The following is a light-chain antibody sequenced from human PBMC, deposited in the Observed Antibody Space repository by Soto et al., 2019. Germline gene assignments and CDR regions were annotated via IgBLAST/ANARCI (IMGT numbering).Light chain of an antibody. CDR3: QSYDSGLSVI. CDR2: DNS. CDR1: GSTFGAGYD. V-gene: IGLV1-40*01. Sequence: QSVLTQPPSGSGAQGQRVTISCTGSGSTFGAGYDVHWYQQLPGSAPKLLISDNSNRPSGVPDRFSGSKSGTSASLAISGLQAEDEADYYCQSYDSGLSVIFGGGTKLTVL. J-gene: IGLJ2*01.